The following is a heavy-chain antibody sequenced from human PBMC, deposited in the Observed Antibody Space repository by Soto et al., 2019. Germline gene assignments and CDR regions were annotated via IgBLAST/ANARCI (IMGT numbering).Heavy chain of an antibody. CDR1: GGSISSYY. Sequence: SETLSLTCTVSGGSISSYYWSWIRQPPGKGLEWIGYIYYSGSTNYNPSLKSRVTISVDTSKNQFSLKLSSVTAADTAVYYCARNVDYWGQGTLVTVSS. CDR3: ARNVDY. CDR2: IYYSGST. J-gene: IGHJ4*02. V-gene: IGHV4-59*08.